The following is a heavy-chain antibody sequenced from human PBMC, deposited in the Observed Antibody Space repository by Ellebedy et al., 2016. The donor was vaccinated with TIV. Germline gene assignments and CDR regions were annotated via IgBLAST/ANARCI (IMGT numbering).Heavy chain of an antibody. CDR2: IWYDGTAK. CDR3: ARELGGSGGSDFDY. Sequence: PGGSLRLSCAASGFTFSDYAMSWVRQAPGKGLEWVAVIWYDGTAKFYAESVKGRFTISRDNSQNTLYLEINSLRADDTALYYCARELGGSGGSDFDYWGQGTLVTVSS. J-gene: IGHJ4*02. CDR1: GFTFSDYA. D-gene: IGHD2-15*01. V-gene: IGHV3-33*08.